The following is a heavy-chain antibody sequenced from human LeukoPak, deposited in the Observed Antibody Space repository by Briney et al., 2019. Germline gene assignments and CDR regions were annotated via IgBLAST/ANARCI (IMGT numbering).Heavy chain of an antibody. V-gene: IGHV7-4-1*02. CDR3: ARGYASSPPELYYFDY. D-gene: IGHD1-1*01. Sequence: ASVKVSCKASGYTFTSYAMNWVRQAPGQGLEWMGWINTNTGNPTYAQGFTGRFVFFLDTSVSTAYLQISSLKAEDTAVYYCARGYASSPPELYYFDYWGQGTLVTVSS. CDR2: INTNTGNP. J-gene: IGHJ4*02. CDR1: GYTFTSYA.